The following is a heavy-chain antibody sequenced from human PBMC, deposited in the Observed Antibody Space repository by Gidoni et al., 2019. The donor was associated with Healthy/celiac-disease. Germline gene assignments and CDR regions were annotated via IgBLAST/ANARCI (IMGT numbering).Heavy chain of an antibody. V-gene: IGHV3-23*01. CDR2: ISGSGGST. D-gene: IGHD6-13*01. CDR3: AKEGSWYEYYFDY. CDR1: GLTFSSYA. J-gene: IGHJ4*02. Sequence: EVQLLESGGVLVQPGGSLRLSCAASGLTFSSYAMSWVRQAPGKGLEWVSAISGSGGSTYYADSVKGRFTISRDNSKNTLYLQMNSLRAEDTAVYYCAKEGSWYEYYFDYWGQGTLVTVSS.